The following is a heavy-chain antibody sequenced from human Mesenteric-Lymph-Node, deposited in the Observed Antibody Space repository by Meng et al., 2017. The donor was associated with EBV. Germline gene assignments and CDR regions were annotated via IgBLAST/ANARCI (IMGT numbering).Heavy chain of an antibody. V-gene: IGHV4-34*01. CDR2: NNHSGSI. Sequence: QKEARQWGVRLLKTSDTLSLTSAVYGRFFSGYYWSRIPQPPRKGLEWIGENNHSGSIYYNPSLKSRVTISVDTSKNHFSLKLSSMTAADTAVYFYARGVYSGDYAFGYWGQGTLVTVSS. J-gene: IGHJ4*02. CDR1: GRFFSGYY. CDR3: ARGVYSGDYAFGY. D-gene: IGHD4-17*01.